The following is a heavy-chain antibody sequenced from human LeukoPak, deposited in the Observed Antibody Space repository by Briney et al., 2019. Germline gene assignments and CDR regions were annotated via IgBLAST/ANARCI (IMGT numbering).Heavy chain of an antibody. J-gene: IGHJ4*02. Sequence: GGSLRLSCAASGFTFTTYAMSWVRQAPGKGLEWLSTISNTGDNTYFADSVKGRFTISRDNSKNLVHLHMNSLRAEDTAVYYCAKSHSVAQRGYFDYWGQGTLVTVSS. CDR2: ISNTGDNT. V-gene: IGHV3-23*01. D-gene: IGHD2-15*01. CDR3: AKSHSVAQRGYFDY. CDR1: GFTFTTYA.